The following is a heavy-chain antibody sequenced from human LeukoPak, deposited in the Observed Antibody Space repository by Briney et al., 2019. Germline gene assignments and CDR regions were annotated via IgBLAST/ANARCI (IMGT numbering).Heavy chain of an antibody. J-gene: IGHJ3*02. Sequence: ASETLSLTCAVYGGSFSGYYWSWIRQPPGKGLEWIGEINHSGSTNYNPSLKSRVTISVDTSKNQFSLKLSSVTAADTAVYYCARGVDTAMVTGAFDIWGQGTMVTVSS. D-gene: IGHD5-18*01. CDR1: GGSFSGYY. CDR2: INHSGST. CDR3: ARGVDTAMVTGAFDI. V-gene: IGHV4-34*01.